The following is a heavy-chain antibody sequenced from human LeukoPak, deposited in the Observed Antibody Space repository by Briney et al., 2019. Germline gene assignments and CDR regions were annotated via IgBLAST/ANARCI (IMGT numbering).Heavy chain of an antibody. Sequence: PGGSLRLSCAASRFTFRSYPMHWVRQAPGKGLEWVAVISTDGSDKHYRDSVKGRFTISRDNSKNTLYLQMNSLRAEDTAVYYCVGDSAVAAADYYFDYWGQGTLVTVSP. CDR3: VGDSAVAAADYYFDY. J-gene: IGHJ4*02. V-gene: IGHV3-30-3*01. CDR1: RFTFRSYP. D-gene: IGHD2-15*01. CDR2: ISTDGSDK.